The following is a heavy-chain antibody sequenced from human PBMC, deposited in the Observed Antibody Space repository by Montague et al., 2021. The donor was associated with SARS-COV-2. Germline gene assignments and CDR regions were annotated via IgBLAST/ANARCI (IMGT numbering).Heavy chain of an antibody. V-gene: IGHV4-39*01. CDR3: ARRGDYGGPRFDY. J-gene: IGHJ4*02. Sequence: SETLSLTCTVSGGSDSSRSYYWGWIRQPPGKGLEWIGSIYYSGSTHYNPSLKSRVTISVDTSKNQFSLKLSSVTAADTAVYYCARRGDYGGPRFDYWGQGTLVSVSS. CDR1: GGSDSSRSYY. CDR2: IYYSGST. D-gene: IGHD4-23*01.